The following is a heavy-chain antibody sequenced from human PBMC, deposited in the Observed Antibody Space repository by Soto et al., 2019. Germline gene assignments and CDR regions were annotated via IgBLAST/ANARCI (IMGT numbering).Heavy chain of an antibody. CDR3: SVEDNVSSGHYLGGAFDI. V-gene: IGHV4-31*03. D-gene: IGHD3-22*01. J-gene: IGHJ3*02. Sequence: SETLSLTCTVSGGSISNGGYYWSWIRQHPGKGLEWIGYIYYSGSTYYNPSLKSRITISVDTSKNQFYLKLSSMTAADTAVYYCSVEDNVSSGHYLGGAFDIWGQGTMVTVSS. CDR2: IYYSGST. CDR1: GGSISNGGYY.